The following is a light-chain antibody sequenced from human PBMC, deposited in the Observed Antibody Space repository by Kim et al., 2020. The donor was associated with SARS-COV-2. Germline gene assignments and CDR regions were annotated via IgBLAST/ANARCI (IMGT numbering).Light chain of an antibody. CDR3: QQSYSTPYT. V-gene: IGKV1-39*01. Sequence: SAFVGDRVPIARRARQRIGRFLHWSQQKPGTAPKRLIYAASILQSGVPSRFSGCGSGTDLTLTISSRQSEDFATYYCQQSYSTPYTFGQGTKLEI. CDR2: AAS. J-gene: IGKJ2*01. CDR1: QRIGRF.